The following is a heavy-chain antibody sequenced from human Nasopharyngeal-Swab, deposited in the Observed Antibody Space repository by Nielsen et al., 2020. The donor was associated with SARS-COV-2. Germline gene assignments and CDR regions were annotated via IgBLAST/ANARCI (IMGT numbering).Heavy chain of an antibody. Sequence: GESLKISCKGSGYSFTSYWINWVRQMPGKGLEWMGRIDPSDSYTNYSPSFQGHVSISTDKSINTAYLQWSSLKASDTAMYYCARPLGYGGNFDFDYWGQGTLVTVSS. CDR2: IDPSDSYT. V-gene: IGHV5-10-1*01. D-gene: IGHD4/OR15-4a*01. CDR1: GYSFTSYW. CDR3: ARPLGYGGNFDFDY. J-gene: IGHJ4*02.